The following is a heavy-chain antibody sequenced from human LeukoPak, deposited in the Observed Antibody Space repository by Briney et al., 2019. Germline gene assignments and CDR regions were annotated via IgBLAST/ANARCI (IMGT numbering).Heavy chain of an antibody. CDR2: IYYSGST. Sequence: PSETLSLTCTVSGGSISSSSYYWGWIRQPPGKGLEWIGSIYYSGSTYYNPSLKSRVTISVDTSKNQFSLKLSSVTAADTAVYYCAREVPATATLDYWGQGTLVAVSS. D-gene: IGHD2-2*01. CDR1: GGSISSSSYY. J-gene: IGHJ4*02. CDR3: AREVPATATLDY. V-gene: IGHV4-39*07.